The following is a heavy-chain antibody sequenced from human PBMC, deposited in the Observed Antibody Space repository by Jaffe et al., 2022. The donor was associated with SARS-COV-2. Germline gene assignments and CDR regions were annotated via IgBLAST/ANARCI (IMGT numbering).Heavy chain of an antibody. V-gene: IGHV3-7*01. CDR1: GFTFRRYW. CDR3: VRDVDHGHFDF. Sequence: EVQLEESGGGLGQPGGSLRLSCLASGFTFRRYWMSWLRQTPGKGLEFVANINEVGREKYYVDSVRGRFTISRDNAKNSVYLQMNSLRVEDTAVYYCVRDVDHGHFDFWGQGILVTVSS. D-gene: IGHD4-17*01. J-gene: IGHJ4*02. CDR2: INEVGREK.